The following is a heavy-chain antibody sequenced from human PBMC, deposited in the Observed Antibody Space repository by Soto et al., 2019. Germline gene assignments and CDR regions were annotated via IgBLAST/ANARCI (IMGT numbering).Heavy chain of an antibody. J-gene: IGHJ5*02. Sequence: SETLSLTCAVSSGSISSSNWWSWVRQPPGKGLEWIGEIYHSGSTNYNPSLKSRVTISVDKSKNQFSLKLSSVTAADTAVYYCARGSGLVGYCSGGSCYFVGGWFDPWGQGTLVTVSS. CDR2: IYHSGST. CDR1: SGSISSSNW. V-gene: IGHV4-4*02. CDR3: ARGSGLVGYCSGGSCYFVGGWFDP. D-gene: IGHD2-15*01.